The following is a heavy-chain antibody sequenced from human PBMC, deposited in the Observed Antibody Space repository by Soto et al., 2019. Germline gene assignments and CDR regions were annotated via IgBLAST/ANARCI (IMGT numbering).Heavy chain of an antibody. CDR1: GGSISIYY. CDR3: ARAKAYCGGDCYFPFDY. Sequence: SDTLSLTCTVSGGSISIYYWSWIRQPPGKGLEWIGYIYYSGSTNYNPSLKSRVTISVDTSKNQFSLKLSSVTAADTAVYYCARAKAYCGGDCYFPFDYWGQGTLVTVSS. D-gene: IGHD2-21*02. V-gene: IGHV4-59*01. J-gene: IGHJ4*02. CDR2: IYYSGST.